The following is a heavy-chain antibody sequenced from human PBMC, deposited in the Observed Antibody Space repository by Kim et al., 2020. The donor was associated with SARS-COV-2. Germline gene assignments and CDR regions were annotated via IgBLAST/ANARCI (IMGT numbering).Heavy chain of an antibody. CDR1: GLDLSTSE. CDR3: ARERIAAAGYGFDR. V-gene: IGHV3-48*03. CDR2: ISSGGTTI. D-gene: IGHD6-13*01. Sequence: GGSLRLSCAASGLDLSTSEMSWVRQGPGKGLEWVAHISSGGTTIYYADSVKGRFTISRDNDKNELYLQMNSLRAEDTAVYYCARERIAAAGYGFDRWGQGTLVTVSS. J-gene: IGHJ5*02.